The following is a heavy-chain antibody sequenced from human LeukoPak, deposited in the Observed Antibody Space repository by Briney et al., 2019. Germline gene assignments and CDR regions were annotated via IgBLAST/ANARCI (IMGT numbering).Heavy chain of an antibody. CDR1: GFTFSSYW. Sequence: PGGSLTLSCAASGFTFSSYWMSWVRQAPGKGLEWVANIKQDGSEKYYVDSVKGRFTISRDNAKKSLYLQMNSLRAEDTAVYYCARHLSGITGYTYGRGIDYWGQGTLVTVSS. V-gene: IGHV3-7*01. D-gene: IGHD5-18*01. J-gene: IGHJ4*02. CDR3: ARHLSGITGYTYGRGIDY. CDR2: IKQDGSEK.